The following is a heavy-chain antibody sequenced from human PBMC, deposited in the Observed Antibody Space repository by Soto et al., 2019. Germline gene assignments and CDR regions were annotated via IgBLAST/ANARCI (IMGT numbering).Heavy chain of an antibody. CDR2: IKQDGSEK. D-gene: IGHD2-8*02. CDR3: ASLLVRFYYYGMDV. CDR1: GFPFSSYW. Sequence: EVQLVESGGGLVQPGGSLRLSCAASGFPFSSYWMICCRQAPGKGLEWVANIKQDGSEKYYVDSVKGRFTISRDNAKNSLYLQMNSLRAEDTAGYYCASLLVRFYYYGMDVWGQGTTVTVSS. J-gene: IGHJ6*02. V-gene: IGHV3-7*01.